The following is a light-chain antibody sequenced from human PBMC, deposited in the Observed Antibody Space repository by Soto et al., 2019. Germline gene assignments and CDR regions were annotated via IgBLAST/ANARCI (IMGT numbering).Light chain of an antibody. V-gene: IGLV2-14*03. CDR1: SSDVGGYNY. CDR3: SSYTSTTTLV. CDR2: DVS. Sequence: QSALTQPASVSGSPGQSITISCTGTSSDVGGYNYVSWHQQHPGKAPKVMIYDVSYRPPGVSGRFSGSKCGNTASLTISGLQAEDEADYYCSSYTSTTTLVFGGGTKLTVL. J-gene: IGLJ2*01.